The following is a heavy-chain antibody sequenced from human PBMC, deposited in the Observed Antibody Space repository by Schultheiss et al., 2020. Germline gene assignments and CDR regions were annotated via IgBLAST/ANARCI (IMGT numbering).Heavy chain of an antibody. CDR1: GFTFSSYW. J-gene: IGHJ4*02. D-gene: IGHD2-2*02. CDR3: ARGRNGPAAIY. V-gene: IGHV3-7*03. Sequence: GGALRLSCAASGFTFSSYWMSWVRQAPGKGLEWVANIKQDGSEKYYVDSVKGRFTISRDNAKNSLYLQMNSLRAEDTAVYYCARGRNGPAAIYWGQGTLVTVSS. CDR2: IKQDGSEK.